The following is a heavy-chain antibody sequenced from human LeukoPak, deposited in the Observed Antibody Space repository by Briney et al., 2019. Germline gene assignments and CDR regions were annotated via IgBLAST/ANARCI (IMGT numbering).Heavy chain of an antibody. CDR3: ARVSEYWFDP. V-gene: IGHV4-30-2*01. J-gene: IGHJ5*02. CDR1: GGSISSGGYS. CDR2: IYHSGST. Sequence: SETLSLTCAVSGGSISSGGYSWSWIRQPPGKGLEWIGYIYHSGSTYYNPSLKSRVTISVDRSKNQFSLKLSSVTAADTAVYYCARVSEYWFDPWGQGTLVTVSS.